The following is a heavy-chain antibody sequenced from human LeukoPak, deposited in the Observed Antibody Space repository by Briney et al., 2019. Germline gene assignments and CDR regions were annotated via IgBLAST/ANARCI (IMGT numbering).Heavy chain of an antibody. CDR1: GYTFTGYY. CDR2: INPNSGGT. D-gene: IGHD1-26*01. J-gene: IGHJ4*02. CDR3: ARAVGATGTSDY. V-gene: IGHV1-2*02. Sequence: GASVKVSCKASGYTFTGYYMHWVRQAPRQGLEWMGWINPNSGGTNYAQKFQGRVTMTRDTSISTAYMELSRLRSDDTAVYYCARAVGATGTSDYWGQGTLVTVSS.